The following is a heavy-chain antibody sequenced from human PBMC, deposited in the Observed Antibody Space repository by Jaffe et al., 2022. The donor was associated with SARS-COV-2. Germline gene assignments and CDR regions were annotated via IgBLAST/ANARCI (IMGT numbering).Heavy chain of an antibody. J-gene: IGHJ4*02. CDR1: GGSISSSSYY. CDR2: IYYSGST. D-gene: IGHD3-10*01. V-gene: IGHV4-39*01. Sequence: QLQLQESGPGLVKPSETLSLTCTVSGGSISSSSYYWGWIRQPPGKGLEWIGSIYYSGSTYYNPSLKSRVTISVDTSKNQFSLKLSSVTAADTAVYYCARHAMAGLWFGEVYFDYWGQGTLVTVSS. CDR3: ARHAMAGLWFGEVYFDY.